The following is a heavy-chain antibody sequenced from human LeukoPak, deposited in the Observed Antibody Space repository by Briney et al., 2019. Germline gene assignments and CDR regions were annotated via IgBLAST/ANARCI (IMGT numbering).Heavy chain of an antibody. J-gene: IGHJ6*02. Sequence: ASVKVSCKASGGTFSSYAISWVRQAPGQGLEWMGGIIPIFGTANYAQKFQGRVTITADESTSTAYMELSSLRSEDTAVYYCAGCSSTSCYVDRRYYYGTDVWGQGTTVTVSS. CDR1: GGTFSSYA. V-gene: IGHV1-69*13. CDR2: IIPIFGTA. CDR3: AGCSSTSCYVDRRYYYGTDV. D-gene: IGHD2-2*01.